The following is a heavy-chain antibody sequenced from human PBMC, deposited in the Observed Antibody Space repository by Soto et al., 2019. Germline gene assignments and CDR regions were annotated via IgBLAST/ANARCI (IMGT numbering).Heavy chain of an antibody. CDR2: ISAYNGNT. V-gene: IGHV1-18*01. CDR3: ASGEVGYCSGGSCHWPDAFDV. D-gene: IGHD2-15*01. CDR1: GYTFTSYF. Sequence: ASVKVSCKASGYTFTSYFISWVRQAPGQGLEWMGWISAYNGNTNYAQKLQGRVTMTTDTSTSTAYMELRSLRSDDTAVYYCASGEVGYCSGGSCHWPDAFDVWGQGTMVTVSS. J-gene: IGHJ3*01.